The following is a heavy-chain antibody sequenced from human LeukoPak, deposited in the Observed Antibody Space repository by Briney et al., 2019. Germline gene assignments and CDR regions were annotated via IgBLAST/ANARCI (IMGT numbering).Heavy chain of an antibody. V-gene: IGHV3-23*01. J-gene: IGHJ4*02. CDR3: AKDWVTTVTTWDY. CDR1: GFSFDAYT. CDR2: ISGSGGGT. D-gene: IGHD4-17*01. Sequence: GGSLRLSCAASGFSFDAYTMLWVRQAPGKGLEYVSAISGSGGGTYYADSVKGRFTISRDNSKKTLYLQMNSLRVEDTAVYYCAKDWVTTVTTWDYWGQGTLVTVSS.